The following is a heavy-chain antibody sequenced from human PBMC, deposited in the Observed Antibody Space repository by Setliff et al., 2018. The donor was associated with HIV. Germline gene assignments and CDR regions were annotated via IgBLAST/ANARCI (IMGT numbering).Heavy chain of an antibody. CDR2: FDPEDGDT. D-gene: IGHD6-19*01. CDR1: GYTLSELT. CDR3: ATAKEHWLSEGGFDY. J-gene: IGHJ4*02. Sequence: ASAKVSCKVSGYTLSELTMHWVRQAPGKGLEWMGRFDPEDGDTLYAQRLQGRVTMTEDSSTDTAYMELSSLTSDDTAVYYCATAKEHWLSEGGFDYWGQGTLVTVSS. V-gene: IGHV1-24*01.